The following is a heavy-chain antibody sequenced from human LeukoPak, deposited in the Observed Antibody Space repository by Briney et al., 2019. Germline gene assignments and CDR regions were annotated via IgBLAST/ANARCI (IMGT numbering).Heavy chain of an antibody. CDR2: INTGNGNT. Sequence: ASVKVSCRASGYTFTSYALHWVRQAPGQRLEWMGYINTGNGNTKYSQEFQGRVTITRDTSASTAYMELSSLSSEGMAVYYCARGAKFRSYGSGTYYTSLPFEPWGQGTLVTVSS. CDR3: ARGAKFRSYGSGTYYTSLPFEP. CDR1: GYTFTSYA. V-gene: IGHV1-3*03. J-gene: IGHJ5*02. D-gene: IGHD3-10*01.